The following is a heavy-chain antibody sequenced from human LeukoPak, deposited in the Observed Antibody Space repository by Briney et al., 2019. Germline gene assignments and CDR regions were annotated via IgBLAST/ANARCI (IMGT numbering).Heavy chain of an antibody. V-gene: IGHV1-69*05. CDR2: IIPIFGTA. Sequence: ASVKVSCKASGYTFSSYGITWVRQAPGQGLEWMGRIIPIFGTANYAQKFQGRVTITTDESTSTAYMELSSLRSEDTAVYYCAREKQVSPYYFDYWGQGTLVTVSS. CDR1: GYTFSSYG. J-gene: IGHJ4*02. CDR3: AREKQVSPYYFDY. D-gene: IGHD6-13*01.